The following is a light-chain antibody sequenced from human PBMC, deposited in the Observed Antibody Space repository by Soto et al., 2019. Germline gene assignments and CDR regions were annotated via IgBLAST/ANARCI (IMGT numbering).Light chain of an antibody. CDR2: DAS. J-gene: IGKJ1*01. Sequence: DIQLTQSPSSLSASVGDKVTITCRASQSISSYLNWVQQKPGKAPKLLIYDASSLQTGVPSRFSGSGSGTDFSLTISSLPPEDFATYYCQQSYSTAPWTFGQGTKVELK. V-gene: IGKV1-39*01. CDR3: QQSYSTAPWT. CDR1: QSISSY.